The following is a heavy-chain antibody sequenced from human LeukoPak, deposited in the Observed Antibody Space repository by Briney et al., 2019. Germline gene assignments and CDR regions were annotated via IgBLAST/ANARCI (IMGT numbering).Heavy chain of an antibody. CDR3: HVRLGELSLIT. CDR2: IGPSGDTI. V-gene: IGHV3-48*04. J-gene: IGHJ4*02. CDR1: GFTFSYYN. D-gene: IGHD3-16*02. Sequence: PGGSLRLSCAASGFTFSYYNMNWVRQAPGKGLEWVSHIGPSGDTIYYADSVEGRFTISRDNAKNSLYLQMNSLRAEDTAVYYCHVRLGELSLITWGQGTLVTVSS.